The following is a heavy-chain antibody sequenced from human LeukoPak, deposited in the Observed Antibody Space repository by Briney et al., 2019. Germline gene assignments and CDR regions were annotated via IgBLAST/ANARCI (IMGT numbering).Heavy chain of an antibody. J-gene: IGHJ4*02. V-gene: IGHV1-2*02. CDR3: ARDGVATGTGDY. Sequence: ASVKVSCKASGYTFTDYYMHWVRQAPGQGLEWMGWINPNSGGTNYAQKFQGRVTMTRDTSISTAYMELSRLRSDDTAVYYCARDGVATGTGDYWGQGTLVTVSS. CDR2: INPNSGGT. D-gene: IGHD5-12*01. CDR1: GYTFTDYY.